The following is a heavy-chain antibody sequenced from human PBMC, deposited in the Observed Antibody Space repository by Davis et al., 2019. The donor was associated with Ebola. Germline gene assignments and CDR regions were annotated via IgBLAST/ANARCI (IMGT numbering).Heavy chain of an antibody. Sequence: SETLSLTCTVSGGSISSSSYYWGWIRQPPGKGLEWIGEVYHSGSTNYNPSLKSRVTISVDKSKNQFSLKLSSVTAADTAVYYCARLRGWSTIDYWGQGTLVTVSS. V-gene: IGHV4-39*01. D-gene: IGHD2-15*01. J-gene: IGHJ4*02. CDR1: GGSISSSSYY. CDR3: ARLRGWSTIDY. CDR2: VYHSGST.